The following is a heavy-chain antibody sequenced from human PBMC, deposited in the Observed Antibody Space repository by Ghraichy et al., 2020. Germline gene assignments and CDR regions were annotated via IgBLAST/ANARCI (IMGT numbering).Heavy chain of an antibody. CDR2: IYYSGST. J-gene: IGHJ5*02. V-gene: IGHV4-61*01. Sequence: SETLSLTCTVSGGSVNSGSYYYSWIRQPPGKGLEWVGHIYYSGSTNYSPSLESRVTISLDKSKNQFSLRLSSVTAADTAVYYCARGTGTGGPIWTFWFDPWGQGTLVTVSS. CDR1: GGSVNSGSYY. CDR3: ARGTGTGGPIWTFWFDP. D-gene: IGHD2-8*02.